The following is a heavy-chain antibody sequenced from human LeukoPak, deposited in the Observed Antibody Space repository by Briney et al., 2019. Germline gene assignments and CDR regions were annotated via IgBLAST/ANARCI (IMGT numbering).Heavy chain of an antibody. CDR3: ARDGNYYDSSGPADY. Sequence: GRSLRLSCAASGFTFSSYGMHWVRQAPGKGLEWVSRINSDGISTSYADSVKGRFTISRDNAKNTLYLQMNSLRAEDTAVYYCARDGNYYDSSGPADYWGQGTLVTVSS. CDR1: GFTFSSYG. CDR2: INSDGIST. J-gene: IGHJ4*02. D-gene: IGHD3-22*01. V-gene: IGHV3-74*01.